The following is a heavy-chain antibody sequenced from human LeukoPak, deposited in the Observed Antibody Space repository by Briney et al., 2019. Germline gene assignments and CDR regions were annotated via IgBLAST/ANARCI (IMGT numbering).Heavy chain of an antibody. Sequence: GESLKISCKGSGYSFTSYWIGWVRQMPGKGLEWMGIIYPGDSDTRYSPSFQGQVTISADKSISTAYLQWSSLKASDTAMYYCARRVRPNFLYSSSWYYFDYWGQGTLVTVSS. J-gene: IGHJ4*02. D-gene: IGHD6-13*01. CDR1: GYSFTSYW. CDR2: IYPGDSDT. V-gene: IGHV5-51*01. CDR3: ARRVRPNFLYSSSWYYFDY.